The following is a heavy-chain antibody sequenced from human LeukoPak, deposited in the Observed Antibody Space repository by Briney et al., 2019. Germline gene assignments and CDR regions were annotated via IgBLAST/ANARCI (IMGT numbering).Heavy chain of an antibody. J-gene: IGHJ1*01. D-gene: IGHD4-23*01. V-gene: IGHV3-66*01. CDR1: GFTVSSNY. CDR3: ARGGNSMSEYFQH. Sequence: PGGSLRLSCAASGFTVSSNYMSWVRQAPGKGLEWVSVIYSGGSTYYADSVKGRFTISRDNSKNTLYLQMNSLRAEDTAVYYCARGGNSMSEYFQHWGQGTLVTVSS. CDR2: IYSGGST.